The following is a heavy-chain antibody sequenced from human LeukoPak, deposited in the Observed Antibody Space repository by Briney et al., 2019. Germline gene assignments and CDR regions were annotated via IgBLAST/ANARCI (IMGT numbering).Heavy chain of an antibody. Sequence: GTSLRLSCAASGFTFHNFGMVWVRQAPGKGLEWVSVIYSGGSTYYADSVKGRFTISRHNSKNTLYLQMNSLRAEDTAVYYCARGERDMYSSSWYNFDYWGQGTLVTVSS. D-gene: IGHD6-13*01. J-gene: IGHJ4*02. V-gene: IGHV3-53*04. CDR3: ARGERDMYSSSWYNFDY. CDR1: GFTFHNFG. CDR2: IYSGGST.